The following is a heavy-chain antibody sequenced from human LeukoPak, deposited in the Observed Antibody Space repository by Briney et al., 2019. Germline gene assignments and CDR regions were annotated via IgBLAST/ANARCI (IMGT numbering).Heavy chain of an antibody. CDR2: ISGSGGST. CDR3: AKERRTIFGVVIRRYFDY. J-gene: IGHJ4*02. D-gene: IGHD3-3*01. CDR1: GFTFSSYA. Sequence: GGSLRLSCAASGFTFSSYAMSWVRQAPGKGLEWVSAISGSGGSTYYADSVKGRFTISRDNSKNTLYLQMNSLRAEDTAVYYCAKERRTIFGVVIRRYFDYWGQGTLVTVSS. V-gene: IGHV3-23*01.